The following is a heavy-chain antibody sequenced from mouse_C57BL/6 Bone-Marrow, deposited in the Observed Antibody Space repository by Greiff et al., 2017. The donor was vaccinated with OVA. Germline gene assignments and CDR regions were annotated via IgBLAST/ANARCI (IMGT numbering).Heavy chain of an antibody. D-gene: IGHD1-2*01. CDR1: GYTFTSYW. V-gene: IGHV1-55*01. CDR3: ARDRGMTTGRVPWFAY. Sequence: QVQLKQPGAELVKPGASVKMSCKASGYTFTSYWITWVKQRPGQGLEWIGDIYPGSGSTNYNAKFKSKATLTVDTSSSTAYMQLSSLTSEDSAVYYGARDRGMTTGRVPWFAYWGQGTLVTVSA. CDR2: IYPGSGST. J-gene: IGHJ3*01.